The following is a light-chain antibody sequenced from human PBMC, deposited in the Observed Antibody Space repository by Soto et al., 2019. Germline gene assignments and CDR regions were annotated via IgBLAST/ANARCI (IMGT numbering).Light chain of an antibody. CDR2: GAS. Sequence: EIVMTQSPATLSVSPGERATLSCRASQSVRSNLAWYQQKPGQAPRLLIYGASTRATGIPARFSGSGSGTEFTLTISSLQSEDFAIYYCQQYYNWPPWTFGQGTKVKSN. CDR1: QSVRSN. J-gene: IGKJ1*01. CDR3: QQYYNWPPWT. V-gene: IGKV3-15*01.